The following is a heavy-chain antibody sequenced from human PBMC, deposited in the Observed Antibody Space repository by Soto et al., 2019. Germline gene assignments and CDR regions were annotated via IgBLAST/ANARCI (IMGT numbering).Heavy chain of an antibody. Sequence: KPSETLSLTCSVSGGSTSSGAYYWSWVRQHPGEGLEWIGYIYYSGTSYSSPSLKSRLTISIDTSKNQFSLQLNSVTAADTGMYYCARARLRAVYAFDFWGQGTMVTVSS. CDR3: ARARLRAVYAFDF. D-gene: IGHD5-12*01. V-gene: IGHV4-31*03. CDR2: IYYSGTS. J-gene: IGHJ3*01. CDR1: GGSTSSGAYY.